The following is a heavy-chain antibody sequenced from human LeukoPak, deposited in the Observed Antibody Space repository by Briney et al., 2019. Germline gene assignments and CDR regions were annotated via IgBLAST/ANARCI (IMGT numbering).Heavy chain of an antibody. CDR2: ISSDGSSQ. D-gene: IGHD1-14*01. CDR1: GFSFSNYA. CDR3: AKEQYPGYFDY. V-gene: IGHV3-30*18. J-gene: IGHJ4*02. Sequence: QTGGSLRLSCLTSGFSFSNYAMHWVRQTPATGLEWVAVISSDGSSQHYPASVRGRFTISRDNSKNTLYLQLNNVRTEDTATYFCAKEQYPGYFDYWGQGTLVTVSS.